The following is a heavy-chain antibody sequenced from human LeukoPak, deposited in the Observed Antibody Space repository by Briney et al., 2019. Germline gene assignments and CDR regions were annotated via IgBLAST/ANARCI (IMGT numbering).Heavy chain of an antibody. V-gene: IGHV3-66*01. Sequence: GGSLRLSCAASGLTVSSNYMSWVRQAPGKGLEWVSVIYSGGSTYYADSVKGRFTISRDNSKNTLYLQMNSLRAEDTAVYYCASGGPVLYYFDYWGQGTLVTVSS. CDR2: IYSGGST. J-gene: IGHJ4*02. CDR3: ASGGPVLYYFDY. CDR1: GLTVSSNY. D-gene: IGHD3-3*01.